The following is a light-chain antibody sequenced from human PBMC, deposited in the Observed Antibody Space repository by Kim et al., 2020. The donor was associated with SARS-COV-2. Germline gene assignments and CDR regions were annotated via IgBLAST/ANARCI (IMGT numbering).Light chain of an antibody. CDR2: STN. CDR1: SLRTYY. J-gene: IGLJ2*01. Sequence: SSDLTQDPAVSVALGQTVRITCQGDSLRTYYASWYQQKPGQAPLLVFYSTNKRPSGIPDRFSGSSSGNTASLTITGAQAEDEGDYYCNSRDSSGNRVVFGGGTQLTVL. V-gene: IGLV3-19*01. CDR3: NSRDSSGNRVV.